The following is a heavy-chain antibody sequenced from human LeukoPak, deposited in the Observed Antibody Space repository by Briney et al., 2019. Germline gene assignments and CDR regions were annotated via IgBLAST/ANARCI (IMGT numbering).Heavy chain of an antibody. D-gene: IGHD3-9*01. Sequence: PGGSLRLSCAASGFTVSSNYMSWVRQAPGKGLEWVSVIYSGGNTYYADSVKGRFTISRDNSKNTLYLQMNSLRAEDTAVYYCARGGNDLLTGGLFDYWGRGTLVTVSS. CDR1: GFTVSSNY. CDR2: IYSGGNT. J-gene: IGHJ4*02. CDR3: ARGGNDLLTGGLFDY. V-gene: IGHV3-53*01.